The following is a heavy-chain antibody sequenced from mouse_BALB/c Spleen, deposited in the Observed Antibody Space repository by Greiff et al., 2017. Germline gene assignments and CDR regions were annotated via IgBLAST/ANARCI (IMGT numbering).Heavy chain of an antibody. V-gene: IGHV1S81*02. CDR1: GYTFSSYW. J-gene: IGHJ4*01. CDR2: INPSNGRT. Sequence: QVQLKESGAELMKPGASVKISCKATGYTFSSYWIEWVKQRPGHGLEWIGEINPSNGRTNYNEKFRSKATLTVDKSSSTAYMQLSSLTSEDSAVYYCARSTTVVATEAMDYWGQGTSVTVSS. CDR3: ARSTTVVATEAMDY. D-gene: IGHD1-1*01.